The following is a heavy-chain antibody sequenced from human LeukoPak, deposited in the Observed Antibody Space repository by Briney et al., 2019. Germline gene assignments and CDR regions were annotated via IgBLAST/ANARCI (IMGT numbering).Heavy chain of an antibody. Sequence: ASVKVSCKASGYTFTSYGISWVRQAPGQGLEWMGWISAYNGNTNYAQKLQGRVTMTTDTSTSTAYMELRSLRSDDTAVYYCARARSWDIVVVVAAKSLDYWGQGTLVTVSS. J-gene: IGHJ4*02. D-gene: IGHD2-15*01. CDR2: ISAYNGNT. CDR3: ARARSWDIVVVVAAKSLDY. CDR1: GYTFTSYG. V-gene: IGHV1-18*01.